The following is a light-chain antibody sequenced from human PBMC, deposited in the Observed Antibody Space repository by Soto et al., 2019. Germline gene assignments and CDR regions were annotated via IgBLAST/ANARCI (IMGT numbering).Light chain of an antibody. CDR2: RVT. V-gene: IGLV2-14*01. CDR3: TSFSSSTSLYV. Sequence: QSALTQPASVSGSLGQSITISCTGTTRDIAGYNYISWYQQLPGKAPKLMIYRVTIRPSWISNRFSGSKSGNTASLTISGLQAEDEADYYCTSFSSSTSLYVFGTGTKLTVL. CDR1: TRDIAGYNY. J-gene: IGLJ1*01.